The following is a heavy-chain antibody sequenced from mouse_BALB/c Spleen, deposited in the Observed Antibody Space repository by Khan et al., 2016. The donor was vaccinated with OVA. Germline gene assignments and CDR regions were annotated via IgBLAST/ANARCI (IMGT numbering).Heavy chain of an antibody. CDR3: ARIYGGDFDY. CDR2: ISYSGNT. CDR1: GYSITSDYA. V-gene: IGHV3-2*02. Sequence: EVQLQESGPGLVKPSQSLSLTCTVTGYSITSDYAWNWIRQFPGNKLEWMGHISYSGNTKYNPSLKSRISITRDTSKNQFFLQLSSVTTEDTATYYCARIYGGDFDYWGQGTTLTVSS. D-gene: IGHD1-1*01. J-gene: IGHJ2*01.